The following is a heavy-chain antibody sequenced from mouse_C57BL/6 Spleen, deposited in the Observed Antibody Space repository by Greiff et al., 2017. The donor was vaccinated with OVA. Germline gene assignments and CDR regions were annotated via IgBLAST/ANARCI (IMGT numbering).Heavy chain of an antibody. CDR1: GYAFSSSW. D-gene: IGHD2-4*01. V-gene: IGHV1-82*01. CDR2: IYPGDGDT. J-gene: IGHJ3*01. Sequence: QVQLQQSGPELVKPGASVKISCKASGYAFSSSWMNWVKQRPGKGLEWIGRIYPGDGDTNYNGKFKGKATLTADKSSSTAYMQLSSLTSKDSAVYFCARCDYDVGAWFAYWGQGTLVTVSA. CDR3: ARCDYDVGAWFAY.